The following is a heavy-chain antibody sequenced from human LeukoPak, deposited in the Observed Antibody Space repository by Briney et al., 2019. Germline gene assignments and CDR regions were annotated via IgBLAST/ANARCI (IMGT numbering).Heavy chain of an antibody. CDR1: GGSISSYY. D-gene: IGHD3-3*01. CDR2: IYYSGST. CDR3: ARAAYYDVWSKSYAPDI. J-gene: IGHJ3*02. Sequence: SETLSLTCAVYGGSISSYYWSWIRQPPGKGLEWIGYIYYSGSTNYNPSLRSRVTMSIDTSRTQFSLNLSSVTAADTAVYYCARAAYYDVWSKSYAPDIWGQGTMVTVSS. V-gene: IGHV4-59*01.